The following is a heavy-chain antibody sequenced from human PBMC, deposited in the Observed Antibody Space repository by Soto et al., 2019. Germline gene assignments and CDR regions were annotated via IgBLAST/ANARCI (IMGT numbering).Heavy chain of an antibody. CDR1: GGAISDNDYY. D-gene: IGHD3-22*01. CDR3: ARLSYDANGCSVYGDDAFDL. J-gene: IGHJ3*01. V-gene: IGHV4-39*01. Sequence: QMQLQESGPGLVKPSETLSLTCTVSGGAISDNDYYWSWIRQPPGKGLEWIGTIVHTGAAYYNPSLPRRVPISSVTAALQFSRTLRSVTPAATAVYYSARLSYDANGCSVYGDDAFDLWGQATMFTASS. CDR2: IVHTGAA.